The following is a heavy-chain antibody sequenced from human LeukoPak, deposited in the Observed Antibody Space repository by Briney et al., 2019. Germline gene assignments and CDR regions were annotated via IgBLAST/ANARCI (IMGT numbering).Heavy chain of an antibody. CDR2: IHYSGST. D-gene: IGHD5-12*01. CDR3: ARDGGYSGYDYPYNWFDP. Sequence: PSETLSLTCTVSGGSISSYYWSWIRQPPGKGLEWIGYIHYSGSTNYNPSLKSRVTISVDTSKNQFSLKLSSVTAADTAVYYCARDGGYSGYDYPYNWFDPWGQGTLVTVSS. J-gene: IGHJ5*02. V-gene: IGHV4-59*01. CDR1: GGSISSYY.